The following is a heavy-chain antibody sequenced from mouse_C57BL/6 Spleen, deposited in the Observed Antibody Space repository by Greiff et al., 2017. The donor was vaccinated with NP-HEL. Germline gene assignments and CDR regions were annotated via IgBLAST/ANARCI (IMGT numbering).Heavy chain of an antibody. CDR1: GYTFTDYE. J-gene: IGHJ1*03. D-gene: IGHD2-4*01. V-gene: IGHV1-15*01. CDR2: IDPETGGT. CDR3: TRDRDDYDGDWYFDV. Sequence: VQLQESGAELVRPGASVTLSCKASGYTFTDYEMHWVKQTPVHGLEWIGAIDPETGGTAYNQKFKGKAILTADKSSSTAYMELRSLTSEDSAVYYCTRDRDDYDGDWYFDVWGTGTTVTVSS.